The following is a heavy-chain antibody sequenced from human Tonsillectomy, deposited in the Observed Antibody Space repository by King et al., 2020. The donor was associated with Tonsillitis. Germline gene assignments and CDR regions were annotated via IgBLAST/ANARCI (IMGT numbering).Heavy chain of an antibody. D-gene: IGHD3-22*01. CDR3: EREEQDGYYSRDAFDI. CDR2: XSSSSXTI. Sequence: VQLVESGGGLVQPGGSLRLSCAASGFTFSSYSMNWVRQAPGKGLEWVSXXSSSSXTIYYADSVKGRFTISRDNXKNSLYLQXXSXRXEDTAVYYCEREEQDGYYSRDAFDIWGQGTMVTVSS. CDR1: GFTFSSYS. V-gene: IGHV3-48*02. J-gene: IGHJ3*02.